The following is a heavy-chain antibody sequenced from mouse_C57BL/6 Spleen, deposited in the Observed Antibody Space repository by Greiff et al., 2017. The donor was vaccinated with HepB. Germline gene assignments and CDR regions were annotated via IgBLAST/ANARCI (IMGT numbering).Heavy chain of an antibody. V-gene: IGHV1-64*01. CDR3: ARPAQATYAMDY. CDR1: GYTFTSYW. CDR2: IHPNSGST. D-gene: IGHD3-2*02. J-gene: IGHJ4*01. Sequence: QVQLKQPGAELVKPGASVKLSCKASGYTFTSYWMHWVKQRPGQGLEWIGMIHPNSGSTNYNEKFKSKATLTVDKSSSTAYMQLSSLTSEDSAVYYCARPAQATYAMDYWGQGTSVTVSS.